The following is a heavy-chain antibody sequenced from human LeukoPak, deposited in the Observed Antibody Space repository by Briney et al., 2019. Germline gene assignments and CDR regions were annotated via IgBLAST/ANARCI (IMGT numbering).Heavy chain of an antibody. V-gene: IGHV4-59*01. CDR3: ARVEVHSSSWRWDNWFDP. Sequence: PSETLSLTCTVSGGSISSYYWSWIRQPPGKGLEWIGYIYYSGSTNYNPSLKSRVTISVDTSKNQFSLKLSSVTAADTAVYYCARVEVHSSSWRWDNWFDPWGQGTLVTVSS. D-gene: IGHD6-13*01. CDR1: GGSISSYY. J-gene: IGHJ5*02. CDR2: IYYSGST.